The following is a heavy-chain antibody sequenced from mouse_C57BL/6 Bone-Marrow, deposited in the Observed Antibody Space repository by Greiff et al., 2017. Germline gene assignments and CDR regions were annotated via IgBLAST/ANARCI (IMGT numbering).Heavy chain of an antibody. CDR1: GFNIKDDY. Sequence: VQLQQSGAELVRPGASVKLSCTASGFNIKDDYMHWVKQRPEQGLEWIGWIDPENGDTEYASKFQGKATITADTSSNTAYLQLSSLTSEDTAVYYCTTVYYSGSSPYYFDYWGQGTTLTVSS. D-gene: IGHD1-1*01. V-gene: IGHV14-4*01. CDR3: TTVYYSGSSPYYFDY. J-gene: IGHJ2*01. CDR2: IDPENGDT.